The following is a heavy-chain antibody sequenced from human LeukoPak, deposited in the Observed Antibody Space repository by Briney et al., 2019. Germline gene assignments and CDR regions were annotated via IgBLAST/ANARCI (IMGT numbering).Heavy chain of an antibody. CDR3: ARITSTITTLDNWFDP. CDR1: GGSFSGYY. J-gene: IGHJ5*02. CDR2: INHSGNT. Sequence: SETLSLTCAVYGGSFSGYYWSWIRQPPGKGLEWIGEINHSGNTNYNPSLKSRVTISVDTSKNQFSLKLSSVTAADTAVYYCARITSTITTLDNWFDPWGQGTLVTVSS. D-gene: IGHD3-3*01. V-gene: IGHV4-34*01.